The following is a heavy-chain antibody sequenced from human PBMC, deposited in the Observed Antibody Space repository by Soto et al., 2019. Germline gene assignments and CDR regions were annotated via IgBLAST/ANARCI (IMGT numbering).Heavy chain of an antibody. D-gene: IGHD2-2*01. CDR1: GGTFSSYT. Sequence: QVQLVQSGAEVKKPGSSVKVSCKASGGTFSSYTITWVRQAPGQGLEWMGRIFPMFGIANYSQKFQGRVTITADKSTSTAYMEVSSLRSEDTAVYYCARDGGCGTSTCYSYWFDPWGQGTLVTVSS. CDR2: IFPMFGIA. CDR3: ARDGGCGTSTCYSYWFDP. V-gene: IGHV1-69*08. J-gene: IGHJ5*02.